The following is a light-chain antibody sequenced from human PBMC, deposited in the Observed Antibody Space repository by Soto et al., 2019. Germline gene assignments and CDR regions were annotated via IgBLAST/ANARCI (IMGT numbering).Light chain of an antibody. J-gene: IGLJ1*01. CDR2: EVT. CDR1: RSDLGGYNY. Sequence: PPASLSGAPGQSITISCTGGRSDLGGYNYVSWYQQHPGRAPRHLILEVTNRPSGVPDRFSGSKSGNTASLIIRGLQAEDEADYFRSSYSSKTPPYVFGTGTKVTVL. V-gene: IGLV2-14*01. CDR3: SSYSSKTPPYV.